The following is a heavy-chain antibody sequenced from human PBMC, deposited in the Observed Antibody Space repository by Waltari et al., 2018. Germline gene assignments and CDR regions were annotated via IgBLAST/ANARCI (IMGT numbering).Heavy chain of an antibody. CDR2: IEWDDDK. Sequence: PPRKAVQWLARIEWDDDKFYSTSLKTRLTISKDTTKDQVVLTMTNMDPMDTATYYCARSPTGTTGTGAFDIWGQGTMVTVSS. J-gene: IGHJ3*02. CDR3: ARSPTGTTGTGAFDI. D-gene: IGHD1-7*01. V-gene: IGHV2-70*04.